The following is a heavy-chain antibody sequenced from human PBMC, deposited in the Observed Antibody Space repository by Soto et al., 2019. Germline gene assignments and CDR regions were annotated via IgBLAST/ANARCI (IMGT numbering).Heavy chain of an antibody. CDR2: IIPIFGTA. V-gene: IGHV1-69*06. CDR3: ARGGIHFYDDSGHASYY. CDR1: GDTFDIYG. Sequence: QVQLVQSGAEVKKPGSSVKVSCKASGDTFDIYGFNWVRQAPGQGLEWMGTIIPIFGTADYAQKFEGRVSITADKSTNTAYMELASLTSEDSAIYYCARGGIHFYDDSGHASYYWGQGTLITVSS. D-gene: IGHD3-22*01. J-gene: IGHJ4*02.